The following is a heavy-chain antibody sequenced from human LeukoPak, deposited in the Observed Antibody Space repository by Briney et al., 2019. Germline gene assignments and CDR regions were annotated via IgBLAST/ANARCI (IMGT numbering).Heavy chain of an antibody. D-gene: IGHD1-26*01. V-gene: IGHV1-18*01. CDR2: ISAYNGNT. CDR3: ARVWVSGSYYVHKWFDP. J-gene: IGHJ5*02. CDR1: GYTFTSYG. Sequence: ASVSVSCTASGYTFTSYGISWVRQAPGQGLEWMGWISAYNGNTNYAQKLQGRVTMTTDTSTSTAYMELRSLRSDGTAVYCWARVWVSGSYYVHKWFDPWGQGTLVTVSS.